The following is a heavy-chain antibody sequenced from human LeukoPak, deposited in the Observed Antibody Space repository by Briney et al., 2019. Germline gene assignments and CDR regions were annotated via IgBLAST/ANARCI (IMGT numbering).Heavy chain of an antibody. CDR3: ASPPVGYSSGWYEGKNAFDI. CDR2: IIPIFGTA. Sequence: ASVKVSCKXSGGTFSSYAISWVRQAPGQGLEGMGRIIPIFGTANYAQKFQGRVTITTDESTSTAYMELSSLRSEDTAVYYCASPPVGYSSGWYEGKNAFDIWGQGTMVTVSS. D-gene: IGHD6-19*01. CDR1: GGTFSSYA. J-gene: IGHJ3*02. V-gene: IGHV1-69*05.